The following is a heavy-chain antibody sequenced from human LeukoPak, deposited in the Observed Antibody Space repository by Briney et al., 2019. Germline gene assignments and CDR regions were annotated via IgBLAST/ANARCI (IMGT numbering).Heavy chain of an antibody. V-gene: IGHV4-4*07. D-gene: IGHD1-7*01. Sequence: SETLSLTCTVSGGSISSYYWSWIQQPAGKGLEWIGRIYTSGSTNYNPSLKSRVTMSVDTSKNQFSLKLSSVTAADTAVYYCARERELVDYYYYYMDVWGKGTTVTVSS. CDR1: GGSISSYY. CDR2: IYTSGST. J-gene: IGHJ6*03. CDR3: ARERELVDYYYYYMDV.